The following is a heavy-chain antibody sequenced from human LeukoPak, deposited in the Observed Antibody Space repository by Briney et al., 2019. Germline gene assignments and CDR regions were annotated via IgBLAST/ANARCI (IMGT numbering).Heavy chain of an antibody. Sequence: ASVKVSCETSEYTFTDYYMHWVRQAPGQGLEWMGWINPNTGGTHYAQTFQGRVTMTRDTSISTVYMELSSLRSDDTAVYYCARALPWVWKVFLDYWGQGTLVTVSS. J-gene: IGHJ4*02. CDR1: EYTFTDYY. V-gene: IGHV1-2*02. D-gene: IGHD3-16*01. CDR3: ARALPWVWKVFLDY. CDR2: INPNTGGT.